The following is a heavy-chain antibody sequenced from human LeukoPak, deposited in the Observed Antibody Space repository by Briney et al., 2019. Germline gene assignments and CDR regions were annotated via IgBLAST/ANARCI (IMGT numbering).Heavy chain of an antibody. V-gene: IGHV1-2*02. Sequence: ASVKVSCKASGYTFTDYFMHWVRQAPGQGLEWTGWINPNSGDTNYAQKFQGRVTMTRDTSISTAYMELSRLTSDDTAMYYCARDRTSGYNWFDPWGQGTLVTVSS. D-gene: IGHD3-22*01. CDR2: INPNSGDT. CDR1: GYTFTDYF. J-gene: IGHJ5*02. CDR3: ARDRTSGYNWFDP.